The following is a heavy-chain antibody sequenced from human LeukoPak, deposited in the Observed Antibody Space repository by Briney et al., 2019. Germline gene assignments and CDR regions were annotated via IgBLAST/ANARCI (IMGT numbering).Heavy chain of an antibody. J-gene: IGHJ4*02. D-gene: IGHD6-19*01. CDR1: GGSISNYY. V-gene: IGHV4-59*08. Sequence: SETLSLTCTVSGGSISNYYWTWIRQPPGKGLEWIGYIYYSGSTNYNPSLKSRVTISVDTSKNQFSLKLSSVTAADTAVYYCARRSGWYDYWGQGTLVTVSS. CDR3: ARRSGWYDY. CDR2: IYYSGST.